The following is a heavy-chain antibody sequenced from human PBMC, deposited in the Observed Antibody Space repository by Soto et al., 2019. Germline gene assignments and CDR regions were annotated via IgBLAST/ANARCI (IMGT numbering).Heavy chain of an antibody. CDR3: AKAHPVYGSTWFFFDY. V-gene: IGHV3-23*01. CDR1: GFTFGRYA. D-gene: IGHD6-19*01. Sequence: EVQLLESGGGVAKPGGSLRLSCAASGFTFGRYAMRWVRQAPGKGLEWVSGLNAGGGVTDYADSVKGRFTVSRDNSKNTLYLQMSNLRVEDTAVYYCAKAHPVYGSTWFFFDYWGQGTLVTVSS. J-gene: IGHJ4*02. CDR2: LNAGGGVT.